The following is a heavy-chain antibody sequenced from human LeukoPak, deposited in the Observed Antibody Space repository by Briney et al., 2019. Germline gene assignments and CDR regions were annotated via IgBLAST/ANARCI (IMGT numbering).Heavy chain of an antibody. CDR1: GASIRSYY. J-gene: IGHJ6*02. D-gene: IGHD6-19*01. CDR3: ARELGDSSGPEYYHGMDV. CDR2: VYISGSN. V-gene: IGHV4-4*07. Sequence: SETLSLTCTISGASIRSYYWSWIRQPAGKGLEWIGRVYISGSNNYNPSLKSRVTMSVDTSKNQFSLNLNSVTAADTAVYYCARELGDSSGPEYYHGMDVWGQGTTVTVPS.